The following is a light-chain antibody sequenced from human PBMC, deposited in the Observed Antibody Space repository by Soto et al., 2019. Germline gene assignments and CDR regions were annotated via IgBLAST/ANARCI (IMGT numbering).Light chain of an antibody. V-gene: IGKV3-15*01. CDR1: QSVSSN. CDR3: QQYNNWPPWT. Sequence: EIVMTQSPATLSVSPGERATLSCRASQSVSSNLAWYQQKPGQAPRLLIYGASTRATGIPARFSGSGSGTEFTLTISSLQSEDFAVCYCQQYNNWPPWTFGQWTKV. CDR2: GAS. J-gene: IGKJ1*01.